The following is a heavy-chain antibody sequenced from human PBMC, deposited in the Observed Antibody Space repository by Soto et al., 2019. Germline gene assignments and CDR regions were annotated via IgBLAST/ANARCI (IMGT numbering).Heavy chain of an antibody. CDR3: ARQSLPTYHNWFDP. J-gene: IGHJ5*02. CDR2: IYYSGKT. CDR1: GGSISSSSYY. D-gene: IGHD2-15*01. V-gene: IGHV4-39*01. Sequence: SETRSLTCTVSGGSISSSSYYWGWIRQPPGKGLEWIGSIYYSGKTYYNPSLKSRVTISVDTPKNQFSLKLSSLTAADTAVYYCARQSLPTYHNWFDPWGQGTLVTVSS.